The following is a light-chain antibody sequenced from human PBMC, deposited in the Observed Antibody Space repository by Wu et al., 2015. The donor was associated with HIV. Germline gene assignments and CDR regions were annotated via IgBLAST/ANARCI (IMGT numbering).Light chain of an antibody. CDR2: DAS. V-gene: IGKV3-15*01. Sequence: EIVMTQSPATLSVSPGERVTLSCRASQTIATNLAWYQQKPGQPPRLLIHDASTRATGIPDRFSGSGSRTEFTLTISSMQSEDFAVYYCQQYNNWPYTFGQGTNLEIK. J-gene: IGKJ2*01. CDR3: QQYNNWPYT. CDR1: QTIATN.